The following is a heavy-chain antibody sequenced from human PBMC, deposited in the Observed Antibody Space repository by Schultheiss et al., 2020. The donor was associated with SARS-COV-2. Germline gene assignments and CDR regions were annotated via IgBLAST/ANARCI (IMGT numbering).Heavy chain of an antibody. Sequence: ASVKVSCKASGYTFTSYGISWVRQAPGQGLEWMGWISAYNGNTNYAQKLQGRVTMTTDTSTSTAYMELRSLRSDDTAVYYCAREGDIVVVPAAGGYGMDVWGQGTTVTVSS. CDR1: GYTFTSYG. CDR3: AREGDIVVVPAAGGYGMDV. V-gene: IGHV1-18*01. J-gene: IGHJ6*02. D-gene: IGHD2-2*01. CDR2: ISAYNGNT.